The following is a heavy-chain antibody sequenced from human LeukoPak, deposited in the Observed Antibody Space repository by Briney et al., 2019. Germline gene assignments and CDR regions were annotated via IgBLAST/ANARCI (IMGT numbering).Heavy chain of an antibody. D-gene: IGHD6-13*01. CDR1: GYTFTGYY. CDR3: ARAPRLYSSSTYNWFDP. CDR2: INPNSGGT. J-gene: IGHJ5*02. V-gene: IGHV1-2*02. Sequence: ASVKVSCKASGYTFTGYYMHWVRQAPGQGLEWMGWINPNSGGTNYAQKFQGRVTMTRDTSISTAYMELSRLRSDDTAVYYCARAPRLYSSSTYNWFDPWGQGTLVTVSS.